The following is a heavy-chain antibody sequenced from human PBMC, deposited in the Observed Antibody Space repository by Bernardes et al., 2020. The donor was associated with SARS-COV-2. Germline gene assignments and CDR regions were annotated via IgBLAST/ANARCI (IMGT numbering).Heavy chain of an antibody. Sequence: ASVNVSCKSTRYTLIDYYMHWVRQAPGQGLEWMGWINSHRCCTNYAQKFQGRVTVTRDTSISTAYMELSRLTSDDTAVYYCAGDLDRLYSGSRTDAFDIWGQGTMVTVSS. CDR3: AGDLDRLYSGSRTDAFDI. D-gene: IGHD1-26*01. V-gene: IGHV1-2*02. J-gene: IGHJ3*02. CDR2: INSHRCCT. CDR1: RYTLIDYY.